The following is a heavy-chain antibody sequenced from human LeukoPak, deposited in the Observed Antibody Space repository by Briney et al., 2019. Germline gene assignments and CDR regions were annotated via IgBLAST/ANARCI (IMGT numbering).Heavy chain of an antibody. D-gene: IGHD4/OR15-4a*01. CDR1: GGFISSYY. CDR2: IYYSGST. Sequence: SETLSLTCTVSGGFISSYYWSWIRQPPGKGLEWIGYIYYSGSTNYNPSLKSRVPISVDTSKNQFSLKLSPVTAADTAVYYCATQVRPRAPIDYWGQGTLVTVSS. V-gene: IGHV4-59*08. CDR3: ATQVRPRAPIDY. J-gene: IGHJ4*02.